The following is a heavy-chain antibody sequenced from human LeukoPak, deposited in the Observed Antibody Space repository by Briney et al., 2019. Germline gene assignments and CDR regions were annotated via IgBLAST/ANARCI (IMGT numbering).Heavy chain of an antibody. CDR1: GFTFTNYW. Sequence: GGSLRLSCAASGFTFTNYWMSWVRQAPGKGLELVANIKQDRSEKYYVDSVKGRFTISRDNAKNSLFLRMSNLRDDDTAIYYCARHVGISFWGQGTLVTVSS. CDR2: IKQDRSEK. D-gene: IGHD7-27*01. CDR3: ARHVGISF. V-gene: IGHV3-7*01. J-gene: IGHJ4*02.